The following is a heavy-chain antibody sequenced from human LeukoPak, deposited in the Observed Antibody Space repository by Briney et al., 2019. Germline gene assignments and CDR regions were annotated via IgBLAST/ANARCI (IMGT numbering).Heavy chain of an antibody. J-gene: IGHJ4*02. CDR3: ARASGVVIQTDFDY. V-gene: IGHV3-74*01. D-gene: IGHD3-3*01. Sequence: GGSLRLSCAASGFTFSSYWMHWVRQAPGKGLVWVSRINSDGSSTSYADSVKGRFTISRDNAKNTLYLQMNCLRAEDTAVYYCARASGVVIQTDFDYWGQGTLVTVSS. CDR1: GFTFSSYW. CDR2: INSDGSST.